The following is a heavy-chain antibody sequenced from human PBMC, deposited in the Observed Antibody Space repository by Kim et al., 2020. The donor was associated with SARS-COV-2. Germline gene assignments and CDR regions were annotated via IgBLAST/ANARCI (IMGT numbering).Heavy chain of an antibody. J-gene: IGHJ6*03. D-gene: IGHD2-21*02. V-gene: IGHV4-34*01. Sequence: SETLSLTCAVYGVSFSGYYWSWIRQPPGKGLEWIGEINHSGSTNYNPSLKSRVTISVDTSKNQFSLKLSSVTAADTAVYYCARGEIVVVTAMVTYYYYYYMDVWGKGTTVTVSS. CDR1: GVSFSGYY. CDR2: INHSGST. CDR3: ARGEIVVVTAMVTYYYYYYMDV.